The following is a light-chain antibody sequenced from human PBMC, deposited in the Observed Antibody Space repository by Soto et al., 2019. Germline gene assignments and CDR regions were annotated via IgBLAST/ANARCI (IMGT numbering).Light chain of an antibody. V-gene: IGLV3-9*01. CDR1: NIGSKN. Sequence: SYELTQPPSVSGALGQTARITCGGKNIGSKNVHWYQQKPGQAPVLVICRDDNRPSGIPERFSGSNSGNTATLTISRAQAGDEADYYCQVWDSSTAVVFGGGTKLTVL. CDR2: RDD. CDR3: QVWDSSTAVV. J-gene: IGLJ2*01.